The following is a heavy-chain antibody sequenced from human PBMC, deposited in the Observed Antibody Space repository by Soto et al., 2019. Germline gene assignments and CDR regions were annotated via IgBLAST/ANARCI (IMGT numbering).Heavy chain of an antibody. CDR1: GFTFSSYG. J-gene: IGHJ6*03. CDR2: IWYDGSNK. D-gene: IGHD4-17*01. CDR3: ARDYYGDYPYYYYYYYLDV. V-gene: IGHV3-33*01. Sequence: PGGSLRLSCAASGFTFSSYGMHWVRQAPGKGLEWVAVIWYDGSNKYYADSVKGRFTISRDNSKNTLYLQMNSLRAEDTAVHHCARDYYGDYPYYYYYYYLDVWGKGTTVTVSS.